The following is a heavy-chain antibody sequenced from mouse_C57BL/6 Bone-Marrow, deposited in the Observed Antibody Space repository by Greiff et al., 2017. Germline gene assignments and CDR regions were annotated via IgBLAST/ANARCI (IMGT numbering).Heavy chain of an antibody. J-gene: IGHJ4*01. V-gene: IGHV5-6*01. CDR2: ISSGGSYT. CDR3: ARPPSLMDY. CDR1: GFTFSSYG. Sequence: DVHLVESGGDLVKPGGSLKLSCAASGFTFSSYGMSWVRQTPDKRLEWVATISSGGSYTYYPDSVKGRFTISRDNAKNTLYLQMSSLKSEDTAMYYCARPPSLMDYWGQGTSVTVSS.